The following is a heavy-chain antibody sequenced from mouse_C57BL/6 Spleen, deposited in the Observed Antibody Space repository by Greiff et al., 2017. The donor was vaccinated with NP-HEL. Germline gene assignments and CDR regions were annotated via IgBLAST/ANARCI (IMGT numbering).Heavy chain of an antibody. CDR2: INPGSGGT. Sequence: QVQLQQSGAELVRPGTSVKVFCKASGYAFTNYLIEWVKQRPGQGLEWIGVINPGSGGTNYNEKFKGKATLTADKSSSTAYMQLSSLTSEDSAVYFCARDYYGSWFAYWGQGTLVTVSA. CDR1: GYAFTNYL. J-gene: IGHJ3*01. D-gene: IGHD1-1*01. CDR3: ARDYYGSWFAY. V-gene: IGHV1-54*01.